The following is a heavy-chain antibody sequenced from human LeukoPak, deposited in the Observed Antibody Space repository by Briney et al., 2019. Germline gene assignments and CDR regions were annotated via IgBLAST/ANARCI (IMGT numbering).Heavy chain of an antibody. J-gene: IGHJ6*02. CDR3: ARGGGLDV. Sequence: GGSLRLSCAASGFTFSTYWMNWARQAPGKGLEWVASISPSGSVKYYVNSVKGRFTISRDNAKNSLYLQMSNLRAEDTAVYFCARGGGLDVWGQGATVTVSS. D-gene: IGHD3-16*01. CDR1: GFTFSTYW. V-gene: IGHV3-7*03. CDR2: ISPSGSVK.